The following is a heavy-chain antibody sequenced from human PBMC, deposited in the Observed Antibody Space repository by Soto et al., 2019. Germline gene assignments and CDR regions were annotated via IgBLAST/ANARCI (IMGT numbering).Heavy chain of an antibody. CDR2: INHSGST. Sequence: QVQLQQWGAGLLKPSETLSLTCAVYGGSFSGYYWSWIRQPPGKGLEWIGEINHSGSTNYNPSLKSRVTLSVDTSKNQFSLKLSSVTAADTAVYYWARGGYSGLSYWGQGTLVTVSS. V-gene: IGHV4-34*01. J-gene: IGHJ4*02. CDR3: ARGGYSGLSY. CDR1: GGSFSGYY. D-gene: IGHD5-12*01.